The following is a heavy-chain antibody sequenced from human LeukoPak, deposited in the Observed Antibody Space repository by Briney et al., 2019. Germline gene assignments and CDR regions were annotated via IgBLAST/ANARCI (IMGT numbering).Heavy chain of an antibody. CDR1: GYRFTNYW. D-gene: IGHD6-19*01. V-gene: IGHV5-10-1*01. J-gene: IGHJ4*02. CDR3: ARLLRPILAGTSDY. Sequence: GESLKISCRGSGYRFTNYWITWVRQMPGKGLEWVGTIDPSDSYTTYSPSFQGHVTISADKSISAAYLQWSSLKASDTAMYYCARLLRPILAGTSDYWGQGTLVTVSS. CDR2: IDPSDSYT.